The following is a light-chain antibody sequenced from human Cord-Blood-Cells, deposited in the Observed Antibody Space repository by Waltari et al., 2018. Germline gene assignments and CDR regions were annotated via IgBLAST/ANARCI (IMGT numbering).Light chain of an antibody. CDR3: QQYGSSPLT. J-gene: IGKJ4*01. Sequence: EIVLTQSPGTLSLSPRDRATLSCRASQSGSSSYLAWYQQKLGQAPTLLIYGASSSATGIPDRLSGSGSGTDFTLTISRLEPEDFAVYYCQQYGSSPLTFGGGTKVEIK. CDR2: GAS. V-gene: IGKV3-20*01. CDR1: QSGSSSY.